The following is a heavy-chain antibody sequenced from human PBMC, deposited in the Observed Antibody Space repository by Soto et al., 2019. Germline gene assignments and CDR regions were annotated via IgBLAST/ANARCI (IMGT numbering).Heavy chain of an antibody. V-gene: IGHV3-13*01. J-gene: IGHJ6*02. Sequence: PGGSLRLSCAASGFTFSSYSMNWVRQAPGEGLEWVSGIGAASDTYYPVSVQGRFTVSRDNAKKSLYLQMNSLRAGDTAVYYCARGVLGPGDYYYGMDVWGQGTTVTVS. CDR3: ARGVLGPGDYYYGMDV. CDR2: IGAASDT. D-gene: IGHD7-27*01. CDR1: GFTFSSYS.